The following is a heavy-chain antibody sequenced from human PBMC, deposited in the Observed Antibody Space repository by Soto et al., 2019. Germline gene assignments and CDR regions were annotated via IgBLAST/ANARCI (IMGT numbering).Heavy chain of an antibody. Sequence: QVQLVESGGGVVQPGRSLRLPCEGTGFTFSKYAMHWVRQAPGKGLEWVAIISDDGSKEYYADSVKGRFTISRDNSKNTLYLQVKSLGLEDTGVYYCASRGHCGGDCLDFFLDYWGQGTLVTVSS. D-gene: IGHD2-21*02. CDR1: GFTFSKYA. V-gene: IGHV3-30*04. CDR3: ASRGHCGGDCLDFFLDY. CDR2: ISDDGSKE. J-gene: IGHJ4*02.